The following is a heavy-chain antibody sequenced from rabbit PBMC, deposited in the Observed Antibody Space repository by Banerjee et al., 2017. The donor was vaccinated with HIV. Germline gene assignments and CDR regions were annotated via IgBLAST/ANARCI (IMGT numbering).Heavy chain of an antibody. CDR2: IYGGDVHST. CDR1: GFSFSSGYY. V-gene: IGHV1S40*01. Sequence: QSLEESGGDLVKPGASLTLTCTASGFSFSSGYYMCWVRQAPGKGLEWIACIYGGDVHSTYYASWAKGRFTISKTSSTTVTLQLNSLTAADTATYFCARGAYDDYGDYRLVALNLWGPGTLVTVS. D-gene: IGHD2-1*01. CDR3: ARGAYDDYGDYRLVALNL. J-gene: IGHJ4*01.